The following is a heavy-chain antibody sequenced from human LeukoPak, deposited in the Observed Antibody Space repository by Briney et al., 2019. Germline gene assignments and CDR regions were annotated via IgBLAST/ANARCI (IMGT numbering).Heavy chain of an antibody. CDR1: GGSVSSDSYY. Sequence: SETLSLTCTVSGGSVSSDSYYWSWIRQPPGKGPEWIGYIYYSGSTNYNPSLKSRVTISVDTSKNQFSLKLSSVTAADTAVYYCARGDRYGDFWSGSWYYGMDVWGQGTTVTVSS. CDR3: ARGDRYGDFWSGSWYYGMDV. V-gene: IGHV4-61*01. CDR2: IYYSGST. D-gene: IGHD3-3*01. J-gene: IGHJ6*02.